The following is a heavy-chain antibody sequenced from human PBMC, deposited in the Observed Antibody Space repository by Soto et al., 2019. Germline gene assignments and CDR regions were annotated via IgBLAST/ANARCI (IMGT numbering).Heavy chain of an antibody. J-gene: IGHJ5*02. V-gene: IGHV4-59*01. CDR1: GGSISSYY. D-gene: IGHD6-25*01. CDR2: IYYSGST. Sequence: TCTVSGGSISSYYWSWIRQPPGKGLEWIGYIYYSGSTNYNPSLRSRVTISVDTSKNQFSLILSSVTSADTAVYYCARDQLSSGLYVWFDPWGQGTLVTVSS. CDR3: ARDQLSSGLYVWFDP.